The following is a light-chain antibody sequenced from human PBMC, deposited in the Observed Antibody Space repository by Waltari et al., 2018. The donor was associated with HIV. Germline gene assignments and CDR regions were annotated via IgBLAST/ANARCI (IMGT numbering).Light chain of an antibody. CDR2: AIS. V-gene: IGKV3-15*01. CDR1: QNDKNH. CDR3: QQYTYWPLT. J-gene: IGKJ4*01. Sequence: EIQITQSPATLSVCPGERDTLTCRANQNDKNHLAWYQQKLGQPPRLLIYAISTRAPGIPARFSASGSGTEFTLTISSLQSEDFGVYFCQQYTYWPLTFGGGTKVEIK.